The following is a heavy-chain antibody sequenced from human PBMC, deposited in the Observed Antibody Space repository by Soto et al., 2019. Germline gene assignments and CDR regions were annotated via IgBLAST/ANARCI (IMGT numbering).Heavy chain of an antibody. V-gene: IGHV3-30*18. CDR2: ISYDGSNK. J-gene: IGHJ4*02. CDR3: AKASIAAAGYAYYFDY. Sequence: QVQLVESGGGVVQPGRSLRLSCAASGFTFSRYGMHWVRQAPGKGLEWVAVISYDGSNKYYADSVKGRFTISRDNSKNTLYLQMNSLRAEDTAVYYCAKASIAAAGYAYYFDYWCQGTLVTVSS. CDR1: GFTFSRYG. D-gene: IGHD6-13*01.